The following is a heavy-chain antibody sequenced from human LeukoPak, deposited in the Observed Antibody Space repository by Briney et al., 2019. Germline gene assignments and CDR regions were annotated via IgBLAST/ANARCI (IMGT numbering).Heavy chain of an antibody. CDR1: GFTFSSYA. J-gene: IGHJ6*04. Sequence: PGGSLRLSCSASGFTFSSYAMHWVRQAPGEGLEYVSAISSNGGSTYYAASVKGRFTISRDNSKNTLYLQMSSLRAEDTAVYYCMKDRESVGLLWFGELLSGYYYGMDVWGKGTTVTVSS. CDR2: ISSNGGST. D-gene: IGHD3-10*01. CDR3: MKDRESVGLLWFGELLSGYYYGMDV. V-gene: IGHV3-64D*06.